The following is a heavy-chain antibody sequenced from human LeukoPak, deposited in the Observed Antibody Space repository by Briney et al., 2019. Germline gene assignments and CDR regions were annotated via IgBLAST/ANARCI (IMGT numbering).Heavy chain of an antibody. CDR3: ARVGRSGSSHAFDI. J-gene: IGHJ3*02. D-gene: IGHD1-26*01. CDR1: GYTFTGYY. V-gene: IGHV1-2*06. CDR2: INPNSGGT. Sequence: ASVKVSCKASGYTFTGYYMHWVRQAPGQGLEWMGRINPNSGGTNYAQKFQGRVTMTRDTSISTAYMELSRLRSDDTAVYYCARVGRSGSSHAFDIWGHGTMVTVSS.